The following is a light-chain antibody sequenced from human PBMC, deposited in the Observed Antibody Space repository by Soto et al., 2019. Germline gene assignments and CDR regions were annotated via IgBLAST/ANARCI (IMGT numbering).Light chain of an antibody. Sequence: QSALTQPASVSGSPGQSITISCTGTSSDVGAYNYVSWYQQHPGKAPKLMIYDVSNRPSGISDRFSVSKSGNTASLTISNLQADDEADYYCSSYTSSGTYVFGTGTKLTVL. CDR3: SSYTSSGTYV. CDR2: DVS. CDR1: SSDVGAYNY. J-gene: IGLJ1*01. V-gene: IGLV2-14*01.